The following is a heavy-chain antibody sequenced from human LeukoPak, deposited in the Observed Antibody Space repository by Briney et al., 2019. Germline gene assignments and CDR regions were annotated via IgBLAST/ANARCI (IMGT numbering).Heavy chain of an antibody. J-gene: IGHJ6*02. CDR3: ARHIVLMVYANWRGHGMDV. Sequence: GGSLRLSCAASGFTVSSNYMIWVRQAPGKGLEWVSFIYSGGSTYYADSVKGRFTISRHNSKNTLYLQMNSLRAEDTAVYYCARHIVLMVYANWRGHGMDVWGQGTTVTVSS. V-gene: IGHV3-53*04. CDR2: IYSGGST. D-gene: IGHD2-8*01. CDR1: GFTVSSNY.